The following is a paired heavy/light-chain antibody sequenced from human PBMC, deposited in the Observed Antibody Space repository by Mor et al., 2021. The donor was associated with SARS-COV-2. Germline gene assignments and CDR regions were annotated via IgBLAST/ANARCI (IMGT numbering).Heavy chain of an antibody. D-gene: IGHD2-15*01. V-gene: IGHV3-9*01. CDR3: VKAQTVVSASLDY. J-gene: IGHJ4*02. Sequence: EVQLVESGGGLVQPGGSLRLSCAASGFTFDDYAMHWVRQAPGKGLEWVSGISWNSNTIGYADSVKGRFTISRDNVKNSLYLQMDSLRREDTALYYCVKAQTVVSASLDYWGQGTLVTVSS. CDR1: GFTFDDYA. CDR2: ISWNSNTI.
Light chain of an antibody. CDR2: GNT. V-gene: IGLV1-40*01. Sequence: QSVLTQPPSVSGAPGQRVTISCTGSSSNIGAGYDVHWYQHLPGTAPKLLISGNTNRPSGVPDRFSDSRSGTSASLAITGLQAEDEADYYCHSYDSRLRHVFGTGTKVTVL. CDR3: HSYDSRLRHV. CDR1: SSNIGAGYD. J-gene: IGLJ1*01.